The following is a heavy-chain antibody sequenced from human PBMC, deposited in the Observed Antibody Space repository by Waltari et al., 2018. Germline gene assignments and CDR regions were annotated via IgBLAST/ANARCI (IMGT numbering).Heavy chain of an antibody. CDR2: IWYDGSNK. Sequence: VQLVESGGGLVQPGGSLRLSCAASGFTFSSYWMSWVRQAPGKGLEWVAVIWYDGSNKYYADSVKGRFTISRDNSKNTLYLQMNSLRAEDTAMYYCAKIGFWSGYYPDYWGQGTLVTVSS. J-gene: IGHJ4*02. D-gene: IGHD3-3*01. V-gene: IGHV3-30*02. CDR3: AKIGFWSGYYPDY. CDR1: GFTFSSYW.